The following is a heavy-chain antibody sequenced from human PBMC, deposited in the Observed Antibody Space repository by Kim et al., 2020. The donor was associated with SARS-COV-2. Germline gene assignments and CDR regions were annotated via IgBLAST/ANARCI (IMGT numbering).Heavy chain of an antibody. D-gene: IGHD1-1*01. Sequence: GGSLRLSCAASGFIFSSYGMSWVRQAPGKGLEWVSIICDNGGNTYYADSVKGRFTISRDNSKNTVFLQMDSLRAEDTALYYCAKGKTTAGKTDSFDYWGPGALVTVPS. J-gene: IGHJ4*02. CDR2: ICDNGGNT. CDR1: GFIFSSYG. V-gene: IGHV3-23*01. CDR3: AKGKTTAGKTDSFDY.